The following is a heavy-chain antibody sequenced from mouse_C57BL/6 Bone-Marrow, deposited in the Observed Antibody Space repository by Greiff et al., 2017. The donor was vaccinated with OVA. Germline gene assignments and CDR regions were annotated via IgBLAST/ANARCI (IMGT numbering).Heavy chain of an antibody. CDR3: ARIAPDYYGSSYWYFDV. D-gene: IGHD1-1*01. V-gene: IGHV8-8*01. CDR1: GFSLSTFGMG. Sequence: QVQLKESGPGILQPSQTLSLTCSFSGFSLSTFGMGVGWIRQPSGKGLEWLAHIWWDDDKYYNPALKSRLTISKDTSKNQVFLKIANVDTADTATYYCARIAPDYYGSSYWYFDVWGTGTTVTVSS. CDR2: IWWDDDK. J-gene: IGHJ1*03.